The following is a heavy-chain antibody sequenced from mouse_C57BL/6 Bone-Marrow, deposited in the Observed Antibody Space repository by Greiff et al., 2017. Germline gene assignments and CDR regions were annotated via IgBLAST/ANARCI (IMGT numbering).Heavy chain of an antibody. CDR1: GYPFPGSF. Sequence: VQLKQSGPELVKPGASVKISCKPSGYPFPGSFINWVKRGQGKSLEWIGRFNPYNGDTFYNKKFKGKATLTVDKSSSTAHRELLSLTSEDFAVYYCAKGPGYYYAMDYWGQGTSVTVSS. CDR3: AKGPGYYYAMDY. CDR2: FNPYNGDT. V-gene: IGHV1-37*01. D-gene: IGHD2-2*01. J-gene: IGHJ4*01.